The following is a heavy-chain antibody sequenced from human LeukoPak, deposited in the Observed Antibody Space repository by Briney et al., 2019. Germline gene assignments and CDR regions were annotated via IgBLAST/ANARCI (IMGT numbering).Heavy chain of an antibody. J-gene: IGHJ4*02. V-gene: IGHV1-2*02. D-gene: IGHD3-22*01. CDR3: ARGPAGTYYYDSSGYNHFDY. CDR2: INPNSGGT. CDR1: GYTFTGYY. Sequence: ASVKVSCKASGYTFTGYYMHWVRQAPGQGLEWMGWINPNSGGTNYAQKFQGRVTMTRDTSISTAYMELSRLRSDDTAVYYCARGPAGTYYYDSSGYNHFDYWGQGTLVTVSS.